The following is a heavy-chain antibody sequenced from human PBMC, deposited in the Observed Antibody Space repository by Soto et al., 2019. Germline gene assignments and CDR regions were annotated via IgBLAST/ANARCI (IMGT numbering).Heavy chain of an antibody. CDR1: GFTFSSYS. D-gene: IGHD5-18*01. Sequence: PGGSLRLSCEASGFTFSSYSMNWVRQAPGRGLEWVSYIKRTSDIIYYADSVRGRFTISRDNAKNSLYLQMNSLRDDDTAVYYCARDPGGYSYNFDQWGQGILVTVSS. V-gene: IGHV3-48*02. CDR2: IKRTSDII. CDR3: ARDPGGYSYNFDQ. J-gene: IGHJ4*02.